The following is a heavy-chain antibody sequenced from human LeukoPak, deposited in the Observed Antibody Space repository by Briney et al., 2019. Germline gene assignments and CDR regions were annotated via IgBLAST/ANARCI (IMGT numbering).Heavy chain of an antibody. D-gene: IGHD2-21*02. CDR1: GFTFSDYY. Sequence: GGSLRLSCAASGFTFSDYYMSWVRQAPGKGLEWVSYISTTGSSIYHADSVKGRFTISRDNAKNSLSLQMNSLRAEDTAVYYCARAYCGGDCYYYSYYYMDVWGTGTTVTVSS. CDR3: ARAYCGGDCYYYSYYYMDV. J-gene: IGHJ6*03. CDR2: ISTTGSSI. V-gene: IGHV3-11*04.